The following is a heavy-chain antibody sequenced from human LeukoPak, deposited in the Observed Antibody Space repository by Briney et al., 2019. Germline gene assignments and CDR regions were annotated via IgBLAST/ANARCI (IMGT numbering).Heavy chain of an antibody. CDR2: ISSNGGST. CDR1: GFTFSSYA. CDR3: ARDGGVPTHFDY. J-gene: IGHJ4*02. V-gene: IGHV3-64*01. D-gene: IGHD3-16*01. Sequence: GGSLRLSCAASGFTFSSYAMHWVRQAPGKGLEYVSAISSNGGSTYYANSVKGRFTISRDNSKNTLYLQMGSLRAEDMAVYYCARDGGVPTHFDYWGQGTQVTVSS.